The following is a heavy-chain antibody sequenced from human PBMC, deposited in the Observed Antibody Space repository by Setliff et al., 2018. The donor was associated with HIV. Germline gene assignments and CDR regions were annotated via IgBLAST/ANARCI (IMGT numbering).Heavy chain of an antibody. CDR1: YATLSTADYY. Sequence: SETLSLTCTASYATLSTADYYWTWIRQPPGKGLEWIGFVSYTGTTRYSPSLRSRISISIDASKNKFSLQLSSVTAANTAVYYCARQSTTSRDFDSWGQGTLVTVSS. CDR3: ARQSTTSRDFDS. CDR2: VSYTGTT. J-gene: IGHJ4*02. D-gene: IGHD2-2*01. V-gene: IGHV4-30-4*01.